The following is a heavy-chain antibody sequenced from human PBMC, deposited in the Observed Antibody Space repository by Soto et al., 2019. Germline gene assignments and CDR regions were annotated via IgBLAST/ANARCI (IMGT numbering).Heavy chain of an antibody. J-gene: IGHJ4*02. CDR1: GGSMNSGGYC. V-gene: IGHV4-31*03. D-gene: IGHD6-6*01. Sequence: QVQLQESGPGLVKPSQTLSLTCTVSGGSMNSGGYCWNWIRQHPGEGLEWIGCISYGGTTSYNPSLEVRTTISEYTFKIRSAMVLNTVMADDAAVYYCASRILVWGQGTLITVSS. CDR2: ISYGGTT. CDR3: ASRILV.